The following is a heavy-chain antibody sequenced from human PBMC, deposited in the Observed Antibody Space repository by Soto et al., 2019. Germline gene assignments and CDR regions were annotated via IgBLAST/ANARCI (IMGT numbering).Heavy chain of an antibody. D-gene: IGHD2-21*02. CDR2: INPNSGGT. CDR3: ARGGHCGGDCYSGFDY. Sequence: ASVKVLCKASGYTFTGYYMHWVRQAPGQGLEWMGWINPNSGGTNYAQKFQGWVTMTRDTSISTAYMELSRLRSDDTAVYYCARGGHCGGDCYSGFDYWGQGTLVTVSS. V-gene: IGHV1-2*04. J-gene: IGHJ4*02. CDR1: GYTFTGYY.